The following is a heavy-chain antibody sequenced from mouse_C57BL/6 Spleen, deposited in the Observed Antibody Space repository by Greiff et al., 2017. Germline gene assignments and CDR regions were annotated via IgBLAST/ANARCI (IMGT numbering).Heavy chain of an antibody. D-gene: IGHD1-1*01. Sequence: VQLKESGPELVKPGASVKISCKASGYSFTDYNMNWVKQSNGKSLEWIGVINPNYGNNSYNQKFKGKATLTVDQSSSTAYMQLSRLTSEDSAVYYCARSYYGSTLDYWGQGTTLTVSA. CDR2: INPNYGNN. V-gene: IGHV1-39*01. J-gene: IGHJ2*01. CDR3: ARSYYGSTLDY. CDR1: GYSFTDYN.